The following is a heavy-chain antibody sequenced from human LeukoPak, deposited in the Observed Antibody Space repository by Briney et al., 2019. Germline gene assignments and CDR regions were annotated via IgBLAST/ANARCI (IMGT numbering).Heavy chain of an antibody. D-gene: IGHD3-22*01. Sequence: GASEKVSCKASGYTFTGYCMHWVRQAPGQGLEWMGWINPNSGGTNYAQKFQGRVTMTRDTSISTAYMELSRLRSDDTAVYYCARETKENDSSGYPDYWGQGTLVTVSS. CDR3: ARETKENDSSGYPDY. CDR1: GYTFTGYC. CDR2: INPNSGGT. J-gene: IGHJ4*02. V-gene: IGHV1-2*02.